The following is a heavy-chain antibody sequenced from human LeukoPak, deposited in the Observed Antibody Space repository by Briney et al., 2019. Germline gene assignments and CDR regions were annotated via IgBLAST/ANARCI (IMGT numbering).Heavy chain of an antibody. D-gene: IGHD3-10*01. J-gene: IGHJ6*04. CDR3: ARDQYVLRSLWCGKLIFYYYYGMDV. CDR1: GYTFTGYY. V-gene: IGHV1-2*02. CDR2: INPNSGGA. Sequence: ASVKVSCKASGYTFTGYYMNWVRQAPGHGLEWMGWINPNSGGANYAQKFKGRVTMTRDTSISTAYMELSRLRSDDTAVYYCARDQYVLRSLWCGKLIFYYYYGMDVWGKGTTVTVSS.